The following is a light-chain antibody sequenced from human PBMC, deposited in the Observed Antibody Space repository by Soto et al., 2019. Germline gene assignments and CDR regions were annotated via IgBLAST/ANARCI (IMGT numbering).Light chain of an antibody. J-gene: IGKJ1*01. CDR3: QQYNSYSWT. Sequence: DIQMTQSPSTLSASVGDRVTITCRDSQSINSWLAWYQQKPGKAPNLLIYKASSLQSGVPSRFSGSGSGTEFTLTISSLQPDDFATYYCQQYNSYSWTFGRGTKVEIK. V-gene: IGKV1-5*03. CDR2: KAS. CDR1: QSINSW.